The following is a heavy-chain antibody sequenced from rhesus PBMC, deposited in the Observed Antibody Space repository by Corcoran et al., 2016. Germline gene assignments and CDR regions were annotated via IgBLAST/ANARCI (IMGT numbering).Heavy chain of an antibody. V-gene: IGHV4-93*02. CDR1: GRSVTASNW. J-gene: IGHJ4*01. D-gene: IGHD1-26*01. Sequence: QVQLQESGPAVVKPSETLSLTCAVSGRSVTASNWWSWIRQSPGKGLERIGGTYGAIGSPESPPFLEIRVTISIDSSTNQFYLTLSSVTAADSAIYCCAGHRNELRTGVDCWGQGVLVTVSS. CDR3: AGHRNELRTGVDC. CDR2: TYGAIGSP.